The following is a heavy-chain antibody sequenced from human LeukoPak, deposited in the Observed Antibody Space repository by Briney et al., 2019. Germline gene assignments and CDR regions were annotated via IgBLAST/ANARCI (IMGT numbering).Heavy chain of an antibody. D-gene: IGHD1-26*01. CDR1: GFTFSRDA. V-gene: IGHV3-21*01. J-gene: IGHJ4*02. Sequence: PGETLRLSCAGSGFTFSRDAMNWVRQAPGKGLELVSSINSRSTHTAYADSVKGRFTISRDNGNNSVFLQMNSLGFDNTAIYFCARGGGSYSYWGQGVRVTVSS. CDR2: INSRSTHT. CDR3: ARGGGSYSY.